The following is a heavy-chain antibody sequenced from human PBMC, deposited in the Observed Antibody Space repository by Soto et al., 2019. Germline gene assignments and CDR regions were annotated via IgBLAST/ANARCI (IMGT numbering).Heavy chain of an antibody. J-gene: IGHJ4*02. CDR1: GFTFGDYA. D-gene: IGHD3-10*01. CDR3: TRDALWPHISMVRGVIIGLDY. V-gene: IGHV3-49*03. CDR2: IRSKAYGGTT. Sequence: GGSLRLSCTASGFTFGDYAMGWFRQAPGKGLEWVGFIRSKAYGGTTEYAASVKGRFTISRDDSKSIAYLQMNSLKTEDTAVYYCTRDALWPHISMVRGVIIGLDYWGQGTPVTVSS.